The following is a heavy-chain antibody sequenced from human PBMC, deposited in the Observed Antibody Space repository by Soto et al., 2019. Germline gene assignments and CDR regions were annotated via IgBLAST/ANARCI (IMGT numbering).Heavy chain of an antibody. Sequence: SETLSLTCAVYGGSFSGYYWSWIRQSPGKGLEWIGEINHSGSTNSNPSLKSRVTISVDTSKNQFSLQLSSVTAADMAVYYCARRGVDTDYYYYGMDVWGQGTTVTVSS. V-gene: IGHV4-34*01. D-gene: IGHD5-18*01. CDR3: ARRGVDTDYYYYGMDV. J-gene: IGHJ6*02. CDR1: GGSFSGYY. CDR2: INHSGST.